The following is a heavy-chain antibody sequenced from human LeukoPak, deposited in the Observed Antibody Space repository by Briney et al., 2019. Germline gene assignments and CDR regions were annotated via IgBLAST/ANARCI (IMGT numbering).Heavy chain of an antibody. J-gene: IGHJ3*02. V-gene: IGHV3-7*03. CDR1: GFTFSSYW. D-gene: IGHD6-19*01. Sequence: PGGSLRLSCAASGFTFSSYWMTWVRQGPGKGLEWVANIKGDGSQTYYMDSVEGRFTISRDNAKNLVYLQMNSLRAEDTALYYCAKVRASSGWQRNAFDIWGQGAMVTVSS. CDR3: AKVRASSGWQRNAFDI. CDR2: IKGDGSQT.